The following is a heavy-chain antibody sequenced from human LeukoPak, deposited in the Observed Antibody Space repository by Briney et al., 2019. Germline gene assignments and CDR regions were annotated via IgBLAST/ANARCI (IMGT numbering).Heavy chain of an antibody. CDR2: ISSSSSYI. Sequence: GGSLRLSCAASGFTFSSYSMNWVRQAPGKGLEWVSSISSSSSYIYYADSVKGRFTTSRDNAKNSLYLQMNSLRAEDTAVYYCARAGYCSSTSCYRMREFDYWGQGTLVTVSS. D-gene: IGHD2-2*02. V-gene: IGHV3-21*01. CDR3: ARAGYCSSTSCYRMREFDY. J-gene: IGHJ4*02. CDR1: GFTFSSYS.